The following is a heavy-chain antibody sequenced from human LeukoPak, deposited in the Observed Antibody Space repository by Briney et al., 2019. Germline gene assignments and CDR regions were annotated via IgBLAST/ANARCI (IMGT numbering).Heavy chain of an antibody. V-gene: IGHV3-33*06. CDR1: GFTFSSYG. D-gene: IGHD6-13*01. CDR2: IWYDGSNK. J-gene: IGHJ5*02. CDR3: AKDRAERFTWFDP. Sequence: GGSLRLSCAASGFTFSSYGMHWVRQAPGKGLEWVAVIWYDGSNKYYADSVKGRFTISRDNSKNTLYLQMNSLRAEDTAVYYCAKDRAERFTWFDPWGQGTLVTVSS.